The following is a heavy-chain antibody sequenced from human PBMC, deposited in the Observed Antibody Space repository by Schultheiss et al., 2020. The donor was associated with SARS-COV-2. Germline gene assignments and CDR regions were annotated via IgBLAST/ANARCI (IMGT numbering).Heavy chain of an antibody. CDR2: IYYSGST. V-gene: IGHV4-31*09. J-gene: IGHJ4*02. Sequence: SETLSLTCTVSGGSISSGGYYWSWIRQHPGKGLEWIGYIYYSGSTYYNPSLKSRVTISVDKSKNQFSLKLSSVTAADTAVYYCGKKAASATYYFDYWGQGALVTVSS. D-gene: IGHD6-13*01. CDR1: GGSISSGGYY. CDR3: GKKAASATYYFDY.